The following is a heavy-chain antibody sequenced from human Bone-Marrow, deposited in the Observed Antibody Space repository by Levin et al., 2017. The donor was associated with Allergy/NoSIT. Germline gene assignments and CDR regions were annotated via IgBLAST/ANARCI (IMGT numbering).Heavy chain of an antibody. CDR1: GYTFSDYG. J-gene: IGHJ4*02. V-gene: IGHV1-18*01. Sequence: PWASVKVSCKASGYTFSDYGISWVRQAPGQGLEWMGWINVNNGHTNYVQKFQGRVTMTTDTSTRTAYMELRSLRSDDTAIYYCARGFDYWGQGTLVTVSS. CDR2: INVNNGHT. CDR3: ARGFDY.